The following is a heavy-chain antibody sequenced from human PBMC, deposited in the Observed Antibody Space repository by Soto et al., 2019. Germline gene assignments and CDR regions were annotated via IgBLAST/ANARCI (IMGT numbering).Heavy chain of an antibody. Sequence: SETLSLTCTVSGGSISSYYWSWIRQPPGKGLEWIGYIYYSGSTNYNPSLKSRVTISVDTSKNQFSLKLSSVTAADTAVYYCARVDGSYPGGGAFDIWGQGTMVTVSS. CDR3: ARVDGSYPGGGAFDI. D-gene: IGHD1-26*01. CDR1: GGSISSYY. J-gene: IGHJ3*02. V-gene: IGHV4-59*01. CDR2: IYYSGST.